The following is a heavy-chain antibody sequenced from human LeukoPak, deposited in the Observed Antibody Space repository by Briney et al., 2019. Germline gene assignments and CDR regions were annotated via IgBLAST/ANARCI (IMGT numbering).Heavy chain of an antibody. CDR3: ARKGYDTSGKWFDP. J-gene: IGHJ5*02. CDR1: GGSISSSGYY. D-gene: IGHD3-22*01. V-gene: IGHV4-39*01. Sequence: SDTLSLTCTVSGGSISSSGYYWSWIRQPPGKGLEWIGSIYYSGTTYYNPSLKSRVTISVDTSKNQFSLKLRSVTAADTAVYHCARKGYDTSGKWFDPWGQGTLVTVSS. CDR2: IYYSGTT.